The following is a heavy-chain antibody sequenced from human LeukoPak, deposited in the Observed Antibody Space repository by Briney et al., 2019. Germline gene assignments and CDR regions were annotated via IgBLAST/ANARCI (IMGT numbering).Heavy chain of an antibody. Sequence: GGSLRLSCAASGFTVSSNYMNWVRQAPGKGLEWVSIIYSGGSTFYADSVKGRFTISRDNSKNTLHLQMNSLRAEDTAVYYCARSKDAFDTSGQGTLVTVSS. CDR1: GFTVSSNY. CDR2: IYSGGST. CDR3: ARSKDAFDT. J-gene: IGHJ3*02. D-gene: IGHD5/OR15-5a*01. V-gene: IGHV3-53*01.